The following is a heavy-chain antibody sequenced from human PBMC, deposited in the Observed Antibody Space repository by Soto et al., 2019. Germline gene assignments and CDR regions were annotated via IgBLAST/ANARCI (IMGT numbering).Heavy chain of an antibody. V-gene: IGHV4-31*03. CDR3: ARDRAIFGVVSVYYYGMDV. CDR2: IYYSGST. D-gene: IGHD3-3*01. CDR1: GGSISSGGYY. J-gene: IGHJ6*02. Sequence: SETLSLTCTVSGGSISSGGYYWSWIRQHPGKGLEWIGYIYYSGSTYYNPSLKSRVTISVDTSENQFSLKLSSVTAADTAVYYCARDRAIFGVVSVYYYGMDVWGQGTTVTVSS.